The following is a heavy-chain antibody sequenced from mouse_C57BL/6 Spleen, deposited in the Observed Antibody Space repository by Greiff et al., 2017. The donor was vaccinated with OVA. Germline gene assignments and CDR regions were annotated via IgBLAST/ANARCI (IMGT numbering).Heavy chain of an antibody. J-gene: IGHJ2*01. Sequence: EVKVVESGGGLVKPGGSLKLSCAASGFTFSSYTMSWVRQTPEKRLEWVATISGGGGNTYYPDSVKGRFTISRDNAKNTLYLQMSSLRSEDTALYYCARQNYGSREDYFDYWGQGTTLTVSS. CDR1: GFTFSSYT. V-gene: IGHV5-9*01. D-gene: IGHD1-1*01. CDR2: ISGGGGNT. CDR3: ARQNYGSREDYFDY.